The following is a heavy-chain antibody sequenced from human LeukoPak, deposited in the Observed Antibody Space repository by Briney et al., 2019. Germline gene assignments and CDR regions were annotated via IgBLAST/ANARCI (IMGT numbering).Heavy chain of an antibody. D-gene: IGHD3-10*01. Sequence: SETLSLTCAVYGSSLTGLYWTAIRQPPGKGLEWIGEINHSGSTTYNPSLNNRVNISVDTSKNQFSLKMSSVPAADTAVYYFARPRYGSGHLDSWGKGTLVTVSS. CDR1: GSSLTGLY. CDR2: INHSGST. V-gene: IGHV4-34*01. J-gene: IGHJ4*02. CDR3: ARPRYGSGHLDS.